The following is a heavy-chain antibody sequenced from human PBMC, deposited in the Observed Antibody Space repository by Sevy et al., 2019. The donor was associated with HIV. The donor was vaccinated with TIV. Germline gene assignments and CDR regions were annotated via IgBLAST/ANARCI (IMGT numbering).Heavy chain of an antibody. D-gene: IGHD3-16*02. CDR3: ARASHMITFGGVIVVDGIDY. CDR2: ISNDGSNK. J-gene: IGHJ4*02. V-gene: IGHV3-30-3*01. CDR1: GFTFSKIA. Sequence: GGSLRLSCAASGFTFSKIAIHWVRQAPGKGLEWVSVISNDGSNKDDADSVKGRFTISRDNSKNMLYLQLNSLRVEDTAVYYCARASHMITFGGVIVVDGIDYWGQGTLVTVSS.